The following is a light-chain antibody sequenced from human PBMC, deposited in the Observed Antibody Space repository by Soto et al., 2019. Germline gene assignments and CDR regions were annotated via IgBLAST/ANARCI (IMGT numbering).Light chain of an antibody. CDR3: LQDYNYPFT. Sequence: DIQMTQSPSSLSASVGDRVTITCRASQSISSYLNWYQQKPGEDPKLLISAVSSLETGVPSRFSGSGSGTDFTLTISSLQPEDSAAYYCLQDYNYPFTFGQGTKVDIK. CDR2: AVS. J-gene: IGKJ2*01. CDR1: QSISSY. V-gene: IGKV1-39*01.